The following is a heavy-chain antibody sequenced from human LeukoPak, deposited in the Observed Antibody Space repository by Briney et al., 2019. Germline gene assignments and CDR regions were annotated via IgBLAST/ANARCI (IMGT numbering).Heavy chain of an antibody. CDR2: ISAYNGNT. CDR1: GYTFTSYG. V-gene: IGHV1-18*01. Sequence: GASVKVSCKASGYTFTSYGISWVRQAPGQGLEWMGWISAYNGNTNYAQKLQGRVTMTTDTSTSTAYMELRSLRSDDTAVYYCARDLLPHSSGSPGLDYWGQGTLVTVSS. CDR3: ARDLLPHSSGSPGLDY. D-gene: IGHD6-19*01. J-gene: IGHJ4*02.